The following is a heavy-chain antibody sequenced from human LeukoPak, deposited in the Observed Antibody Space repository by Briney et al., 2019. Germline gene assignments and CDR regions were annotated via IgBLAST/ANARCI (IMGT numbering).Heavy chain of an antibody. Sequence: GGSLRLSCAASGFTFSRYWMSWVRQAPGKGLEWEANIKEDGSEKYYVDSVKGRFTISRDNAKNSLYLQMNSLRAEDTAVYHCARPLYYDSSGYYYPGGYWGQGTLVTVSS. V-gene: IGHV3-7*01. CDR2: IKEDGSEK. D-gene: IGHD3-22*01. J-gene: IGHJ4*02. CDR3: ARPLYYDSSGYYYPGGY. CDR1: GFTFSRYW.